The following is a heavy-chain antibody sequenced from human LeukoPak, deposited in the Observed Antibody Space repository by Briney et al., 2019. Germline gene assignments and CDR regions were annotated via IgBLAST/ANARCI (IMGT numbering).Heavy chain of an antibody. J-gene: IGHJ4*02. V-gene: IGHV1-46*01. CDR2: INPSGGST. D-gene: IGHD3-3*01. CDR1: GYTFTGYY. Sequence: ASVTVSCKASGYTFTGYYIHWVRQAPGQGLEWMGIINPSGGSTSYAQKFQGRVTMTRDTSTSTVYMELSSLRSEDTAVYYCARGRYDFSEDYWGQGTLVTVSS. CDR3: ARGRYDFSEDY.